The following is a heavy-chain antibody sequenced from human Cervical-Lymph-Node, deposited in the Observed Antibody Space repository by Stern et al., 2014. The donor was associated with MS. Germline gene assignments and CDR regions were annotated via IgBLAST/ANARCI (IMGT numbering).Heavy chain of an antibody. Sequence: QVQLLQPGAEVKKPGASVKVSCKVSGYTLTELSMHWVRQAPGKGLEWMGGFDPEDGETIYAQKFQGRVTMTEDTSTDTAYMELSSLRSEDTAVYYCATDRDDFRSGYSAPTKGYGLDVWGQGTTVTV. CDR1: GYTLTELS. J-gene: IGHJ6*02. V-gene: IGHV1-24*01. D-gene: IGHD3-3*01. CDR3: ATDRDDFRSGYSAPTKGYGLDV. CDR2: FDPEDGET.